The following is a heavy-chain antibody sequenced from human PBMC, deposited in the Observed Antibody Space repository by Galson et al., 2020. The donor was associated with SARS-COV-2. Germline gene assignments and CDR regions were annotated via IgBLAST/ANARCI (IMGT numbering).Heavy chain of an antibody. CDR2: IYSGGST. Sequence: LSLTCAASGFTVSSNYMSWVRQAPGKGLEWVSVIYSGGSTYYADSVKGRFTISRDNSKNTLYLQMNSLRAEDTAVYYCARQSYPYGDFDYWGQGTLVTVSS. CDR3: ARQSYPYGDFDY. V-gene: IGHV3-53*01. CDR1: GFTVSSNY. J-gene: IGHJ4*02. D-gene: IGHD4-17*01.